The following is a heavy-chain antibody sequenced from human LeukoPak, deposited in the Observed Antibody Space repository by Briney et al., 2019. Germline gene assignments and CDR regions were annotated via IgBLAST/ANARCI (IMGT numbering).Heavy chain of an antibody. CDR3: ARGLTTYYDRSGDDY. D-gene: IGHD3-22*01. V-gene: IGHV4-59*01. Sequence: PSKTLSLTCTVSGGSISSYYWSWIRQPPGKGLEWIGYIYYSGSTNYNPSLKSRVTISVDTSKNQFSLKLSSVTAADTAVYYCARGLTTYYDRSGDDYWGQGTLVTVSS. CDR1: GGSISSYY. J-gene: IGHJ4*02. CDR2: IYYSGST.